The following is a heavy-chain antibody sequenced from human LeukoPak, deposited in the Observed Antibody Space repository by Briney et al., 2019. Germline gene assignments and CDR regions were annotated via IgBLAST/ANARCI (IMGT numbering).Heavy chain of an antibody. J-gene: IGHJ5*02. D-gene: IGHD6-13*01. CDR1: GGSISSGDYY. Sequence: PSETLSLTCTVSGGSISSGDYYWSWIRQPPGKGLEWIGYIYYSGSTYYNPSLKSRVTISVDTSKNQFSLKLSSVTAADTAVYYCARVGEXLPLSWFDXXXXXTLXTVSS. CDR3: ARVGEXLPLSWFDX. V-gene: IGHV4-30-4*08. CDR2: IYYSGST.